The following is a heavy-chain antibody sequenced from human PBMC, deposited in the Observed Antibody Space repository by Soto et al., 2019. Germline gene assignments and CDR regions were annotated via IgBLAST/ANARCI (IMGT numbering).Heavy chain of an antibody. CDR3: ARHFVAVVIKGWGY. CDR1: SGSIGRNSYY. D-gene: IGHD3-10*01. V-gene: IGHV4-39*01. J-gene: IGHJ4*02. CDR2: TYYNGNA. Sequence: PSETLSLTCTVSSGSIGRNSYYWDWLRQPPGKGLEWIGTTYYNGNAYYNPSLRSRVSMSVDTSKNQFSLKLISVTAADTAVYYCARHFVAVVIKGWGYWGQGKLVTVSS.